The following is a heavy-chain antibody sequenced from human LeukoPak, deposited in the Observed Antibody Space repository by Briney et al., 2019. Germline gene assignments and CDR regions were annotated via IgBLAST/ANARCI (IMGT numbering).Heavy chain of an antibody. CDR2: IWYDGSNK. CDR1: GFTFSSYG. D-gene: IGHD4-17*01. CDR3: ARGHYGDPFDY. J-gene: IGHJ4*02. V-gene: IGHV3-33*01. Sequence: GRSLRLSCAASGFTFSSYGMHWVRQAPGKGLEWVAVIWYDGSNKYYADSVKGRFTISRDNYKNTLYLQMNSLRAEDTAVYYCARGHYGDPFDYWGQGTLVTVSS.